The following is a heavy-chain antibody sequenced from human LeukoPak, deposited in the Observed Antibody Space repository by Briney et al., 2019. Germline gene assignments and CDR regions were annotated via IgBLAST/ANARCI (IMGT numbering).Heavy chain of an antibody. J-gene: IGHJ4*02. D-gene: IGHD3-10*01. Sequence: GGSLRLSCAASGFTFSNAWMSWVRQAPGKGLEWVGRIKSKTDGGTTDYAAPVKGRFTISRDDSKNTLYLQMNSLKTEDTAVYYCTTGTYYYGSGSSEPLDYWGQGTLVTVSS. V-gene: IGHV3-15*01. CDR1: GFTFSNAW. CDR3: TTGTYYYGSGSSEPLDY. CDR2: IKSKTDGGTT.